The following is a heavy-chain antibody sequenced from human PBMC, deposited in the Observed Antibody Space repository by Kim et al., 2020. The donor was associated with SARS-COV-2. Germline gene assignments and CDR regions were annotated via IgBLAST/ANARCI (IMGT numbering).Heavy chain of an antibody. CDR3: AQGFQWLVRY. Sequence: GGSLRLSCAASGFTFSSYGMHWVRQAPGKGLEWVAVISYDGSNKYYADSVKGRFTISRDNSKNTLYLQMNSLRAEDTAVYYCAQGFQWLVRYWGQGTLVTVSS. V-gene: IGHV3-30*03. CDR2: ISYDGSNK. J-gene: IGHJ4*02. D-gene: IGHD6-19*01. CDR1: GFTFSSYG.